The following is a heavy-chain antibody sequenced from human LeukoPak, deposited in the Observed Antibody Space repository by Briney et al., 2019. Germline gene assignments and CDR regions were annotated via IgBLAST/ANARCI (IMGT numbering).Heavy chain of an antibody. CDR1: GFTFSSYA. J-gene: IGHJ6*04. CDR2: ISYDGSNK. Sequence: GKSLRLSCAASGFTFSSYAMHWVRQAPGKGLEWVAVISYDGSNKYYADSVKGRFTISRDNSKNTLYLQMNSLRAEDTAVYYCAREPAPIVVVPAASRYYYYYYGMDVWGKGTTVTVSS. V-gene: IGHV3-30*04. CDR3: AREPAPIVVVPAASRYYYYYYGMDV. D-gene: IGHD2-2*01.